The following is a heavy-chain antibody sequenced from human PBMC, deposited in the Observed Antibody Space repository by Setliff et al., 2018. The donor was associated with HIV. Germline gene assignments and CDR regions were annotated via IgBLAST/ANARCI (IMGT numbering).Heavy chain of an antibody. CDR3: ARDGRFASGAKFDAFDI. CDR2: ISSSGSTI. D-gene: IGHD3-16*01. CDR1: GLLFTNAW. J-gene: IGHJ3*02. V-gene: IGHV3-11*04. Sequence: GGSLRLSCAASGLLFTNAWMSWVRQAPGKGLEWVSFISSSGSTIFYADSVKGRFTISRDNAKNSLYLQMNSLRAEDTAVYYCARDGRFASGAKFDAFDIWGQGTMVTVSS.